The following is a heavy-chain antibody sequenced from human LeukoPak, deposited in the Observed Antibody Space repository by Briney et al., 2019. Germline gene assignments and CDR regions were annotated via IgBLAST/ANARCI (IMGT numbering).Heavy chain of an antibody. CDR2: IRYDGSNK. CDR3: AKGYCSGTSCYSGLD. CDR1: GFTFSSYG. D-gene: IGHD2-2*01. J-gene: IGHJ4*02. Sequence: GGSLRLSCVASGFTFSSYGMHWVRQAPGKGLEWVAFIRYDGSNKYYTDSVKGRFTISRYNSKNTLSLQMNSLRPEDTAVYYCAKGYCSGTSCYSGLDWGQGTLVTVSS. V-gene: IGHV3-30*02.